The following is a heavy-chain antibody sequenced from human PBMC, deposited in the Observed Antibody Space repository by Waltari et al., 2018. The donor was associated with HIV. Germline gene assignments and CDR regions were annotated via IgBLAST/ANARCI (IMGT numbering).Heavy chain of an antibody. CDR3: AKDVTGMTTVTTGFDY. CDR2: ISWNSGST. CDR1: GFTFDDYA. Sequence: EVQLVESGGGLVQPGRSLRLSCAASGFTFDDYAMHWVRQAPGKGLEWVSGISWNSGSTGYADSVKGRFTISRDNAKNSLYLQMNSLRAEDTALYYCAKDVTGMTTVTTGFDYWGQGTLVTVSS. V-gene: IGHV3-9*01. D-gene: IGHD4-17*01. J-gene: IGHJ4*02.